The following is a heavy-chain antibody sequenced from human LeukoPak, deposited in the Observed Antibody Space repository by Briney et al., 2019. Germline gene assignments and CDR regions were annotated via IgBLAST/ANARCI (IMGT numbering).Heavy chain of an antibody. CDR1: GGSFSGYY. V-gene: IGHV4-34*01. CDR3: ARQSDYVNY. CDR2: INHSGGT. Sequence: PSETLSLTCAVYGGSFSGYYWSWIRQPPGKGLEWIGEINHSGGTKYNPSLKSRVTISVDTSKNQFSLKLSSVTAADTAVYYCARQSDYVNYWGQGTLVTVSS. J-gene: IGHJ4*02.